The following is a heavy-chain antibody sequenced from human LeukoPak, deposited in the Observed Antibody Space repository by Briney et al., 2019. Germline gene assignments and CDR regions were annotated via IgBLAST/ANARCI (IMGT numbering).Heavy chain of an antibody. CDR2: ISYDGSNK. D-gene: IGHD1/OR15-1a*01. CDR1: GFTFSSYA. CDR3: AENSALEY. Sequence: PGRSLRLSCAASGFTFSSYAMHWVRQAPGKGLEWVAVISYDGSNKYYADSVKGRFTISRDNPKNTLYLQMNSLRAEDTAVYYCAENSALEYWGQGTLVTVSS. V-gene: IGHV3-30-3*01. J-gene: IGHJ4*02.